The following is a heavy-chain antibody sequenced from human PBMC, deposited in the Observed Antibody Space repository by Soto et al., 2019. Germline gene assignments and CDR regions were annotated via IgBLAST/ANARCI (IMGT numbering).Heavy chain of an antibody. D-gene: IGHD2-21*02. Sequence: DVQLLESGGGLVQPGGSLRLSCGASGFTFSSYAMSWVRQAPGTGLEWFSRLSGSGPTTKYADSVEGRFTISRDNSKNTLYLQMDSLRAEDTAIYYCAKARCSDTDCYFPDTWGQGTLVTVSS. CDR2: LSGSGPTT. CDR1: GFTFSSYA. J-gene: IGHJ5*02. V-gene: IGHV3-23*01. CDR3: AKARCSDTDCYFPDT.